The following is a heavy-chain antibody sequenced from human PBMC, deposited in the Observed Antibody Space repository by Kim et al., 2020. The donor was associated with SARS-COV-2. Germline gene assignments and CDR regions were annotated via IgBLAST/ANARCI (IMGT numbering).Heavy chain of an antibody. J-gene: IGHJ4*02. Sequence: GGSLRLSCAASGFTFTRYAMAWVRQAPGKGLQWVSAIGKSDETTYSDSVKCRFTISRETSKNTLYMQMNGRRAEDKALYYCATEVYRWAFDYWGRGPLVTVSS. CDR2: IGKSDETT. V-gene: IGHV3-23*01. CDR3: ATEVYRWAFDY. D-gene: IGHD6-19*01. CDR1: GFTFTRYA.